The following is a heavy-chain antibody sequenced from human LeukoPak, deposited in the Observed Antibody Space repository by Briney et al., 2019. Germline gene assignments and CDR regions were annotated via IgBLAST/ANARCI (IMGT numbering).Heavy chain of an antibody. CDR1: GFTFDDYG. CDR2: ISSSSSYI. D-gene: IGHD3-10*01. J-gene: IGHJ4*02. Sequence: GGSLRLSCAASGFTFDDYGTSWVRQAPGKGLEWVSSISSSSSYIYYADSVKGRFTISRDNAKNSLYLQMNSLRAEDTALYYCAKAMVRGVIRYYFDYWGQGTLVTVSS. V-gene: IGHV3-21*04. CDR3: AKAMVRGVIRYYFDY.